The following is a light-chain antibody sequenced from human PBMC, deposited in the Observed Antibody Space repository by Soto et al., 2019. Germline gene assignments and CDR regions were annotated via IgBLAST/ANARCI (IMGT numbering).Light chain of an antibody. Sequence: DIPMTQSPSTLSPAVGDRVTITCRASQSISRWLAWYQQKPGKAPKLLIYDASSLESGVPSRFSGSGSGTDFTLTISSLQPDDFATYYCQQYSSYSPWTFGQGTKVEIK. CDR1: QSISRW. CDR2: DAS. V-gene: IGKV1-5*01. J-gene: IGKJ1*01. CDR3: QQYSSYSPWT.